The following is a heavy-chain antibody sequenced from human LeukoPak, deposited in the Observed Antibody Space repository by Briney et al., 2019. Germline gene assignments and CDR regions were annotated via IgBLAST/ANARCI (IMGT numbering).Heavy chain of an antibody. Sequence: GGSLRLSCAASGFTFSSYAMSWVRQALGKGLEWVSAISGSGGSTYYADSVKGRLTISRDNSKNTLYLQMNSLRAEDTAVYYCAKDNDFWSGFGDAFDIWGQGTMVTVSS. CDR3: AKDNDFWSGFGDAFDI. V-gene: IGHV3-23*01. D-gene: IGHD3-3*01. J-gene: IGHJ3*02. CDR2: ISGSGGST. CDR1: GFTFSSYA.